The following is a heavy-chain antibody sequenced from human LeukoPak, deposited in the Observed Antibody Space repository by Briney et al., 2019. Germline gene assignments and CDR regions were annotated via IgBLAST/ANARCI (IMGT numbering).Heavy chain of an antibody. D-gene: IGHD2-2*01. Sequence: GGSLRLSCTASGFTFSSYAMHWVRQAPGKGLEYVSAISSNGGSTYYANSVKGRFTISRDNSKNTLYLQMGSLRAEDMAVYYCARGERIVVVPAATDYWGQGTLVTVSP. J-gene: IGHJ4*02. V-gene: IGHV3-64*01. CDR3: ARGERIVVVPAATDY. CDR2: ISSNGGST. CDR1: GFTFSSYA.